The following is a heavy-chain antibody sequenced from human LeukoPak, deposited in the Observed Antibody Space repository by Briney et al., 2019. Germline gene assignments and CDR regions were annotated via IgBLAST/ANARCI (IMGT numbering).Heavy chain of an antibody. CDR2: IIPIFGTA. D-gene: IGHD5-18*01. Sequence: EASVKVSCKASGGTFSSYAISWVRQAPGQGLEWMGRIIPIFGTANYAQKFQGRVTITTDESTSTAYMELSSPRSEDTAVYYCARGSVDTAMAYYFDYWGQGTLVTVSS. CDR3: ARGSVDTAMAYYFDY. CDR1: GGTFSSYA. J-gene: IGHJ4*02. V-gene: IGHV1-69*05.